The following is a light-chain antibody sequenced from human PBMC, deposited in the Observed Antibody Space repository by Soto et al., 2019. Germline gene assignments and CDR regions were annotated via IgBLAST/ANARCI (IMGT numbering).Light chain of an antibody. CDR2: WAS. CDR1: QSLLYSSNHKNS. CDR3: QQYYSSPELT. J-gene: IGKJ4*01. Sequence: IVMTQTPYSLAVSLGERATINCKSSQSLLYSSNHKNSLAWYQQKPRQPPKLLIYWASTRASGVPARFSGSGSGTDFTLTISSMQAADVAVYYCQQYYSSPELTFGGGTKVDIK. V-gene: IGKV4-1*01.